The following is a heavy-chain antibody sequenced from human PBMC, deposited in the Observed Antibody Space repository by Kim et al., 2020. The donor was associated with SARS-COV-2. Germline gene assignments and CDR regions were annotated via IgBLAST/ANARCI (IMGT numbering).Heavy chain of an antibody. CDR3: ARDGSIAADYYGMDV. V-gene: IGHV4-59*01. J-gene: IGHJ6*02. Sequence: PSLKSRVTIPVDTSKNQFSLKLSSVTAADTAVYYCARDGSIAADYYGMDVWGQGTTVTVSS. D-gene: IGHD6-13*01.